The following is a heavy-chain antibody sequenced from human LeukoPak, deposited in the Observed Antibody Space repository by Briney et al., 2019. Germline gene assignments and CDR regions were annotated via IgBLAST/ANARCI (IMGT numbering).Heavy chain of an antibody. CDR1: GGTFSSYA. V-gene: IGHV1-69*05. Sequence: GASVKVSCKASGGTFSSYAISWVRQAPGQGLELMGRIIPIFGTANYAQKFQGRVTITTDESTSTAYMELSSLRSEDTAVYYCASTGVSCSGGSCYSGDYYYYYMDVWGKGTTVTVSS. CDR2: IIPIFGTA. D-gene: IGHD2-15*01. J-gene: IGHJ6*03. CDR3: ASTGVSCSGGSCYSGDYYYYYMDV.